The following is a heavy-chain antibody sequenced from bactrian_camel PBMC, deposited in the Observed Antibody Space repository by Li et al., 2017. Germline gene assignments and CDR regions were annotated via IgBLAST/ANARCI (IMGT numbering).Heavy chain of an antibody. Sequence: EVQLVESGGGLVQPGGSLRLSCAASGFTFSEYNMCWVRQAPGKGLEWVSALKTDGDRTYYADSVKGRFTISRDNAKSTMYLQMNSLKAEDTAVYYCVRDAPEGWAFGYFGQGTQVTVS. CDR1: GFTFSEYN. J-gene: IGHJ6*01. CDR2: LKTDGDRT. CDR3: VRDAPEGWAFGY. D-gene: IGHD1*01. V-gene: IGHV3S40*01.